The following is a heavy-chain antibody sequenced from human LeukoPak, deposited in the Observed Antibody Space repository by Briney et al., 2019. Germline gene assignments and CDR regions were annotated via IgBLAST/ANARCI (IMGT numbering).Heavy chain of an antibody. CDR3: ARGDGYCSAGTCRALDI. D-gene: IGHD2-15*01. CDR1: GGSISSTNYY. V-gene: IGHV4-39*07. J-gene: IGHJ3*02. CDR2: IYYSGSN. Sequence: PSETLSLTCTVSGGSISSTNYYWGWIRQPPGKGLEWIGNIYYSGSNNYNPSVKSRVTISVDTSKNQFSLKLSSVTAADTAVYYCARGDGYCSAGTCRALDIWGQGTMVTVSS.